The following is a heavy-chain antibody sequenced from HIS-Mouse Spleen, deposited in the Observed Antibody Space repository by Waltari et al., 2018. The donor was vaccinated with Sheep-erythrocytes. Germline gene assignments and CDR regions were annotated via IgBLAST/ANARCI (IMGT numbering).Heavy chain of an antibody. Sequence: QLQLQESGPGLVKPSETLSLTCPVSGCSISSSSYYWGWIRQPPGKGLEWIGSIYYSGSTYYNPSLKSRVTISVDTSKNQFSLKLSSVTAADTAVYYCARDYVPGIRGYFDYWGQGTLVTVSS. CDR2: IYYSGST. CDR1: GCSISSSSYY. V-gene: IGHV4-39*07. J-gene: IGHJ4*02. CDR3: ARDYVPGIRGYFDY. D-gene: IGHD3-10*01.